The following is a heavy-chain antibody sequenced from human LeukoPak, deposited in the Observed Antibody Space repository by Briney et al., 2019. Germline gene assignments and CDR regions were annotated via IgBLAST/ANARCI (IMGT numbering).Heavy chain of an antibody. V-gene: IGHV3-9*01. D-gene: IGHD6-19*01. Sequence: GGSLRLSCTASGFTFHESAMHWVRHAPGKGLEWVSGISWDSNSIIYADSVKGRFTISRENAKNSLYLQMNGLRVEDTALYYCAKAVAAPGAFDFWGQGTVVTVSS. J-gene: IGHJ3*01. CDR3: AKAVAAPGAFDF. CDR2: ISWDSNSI. CDR1: GFTFHESA.